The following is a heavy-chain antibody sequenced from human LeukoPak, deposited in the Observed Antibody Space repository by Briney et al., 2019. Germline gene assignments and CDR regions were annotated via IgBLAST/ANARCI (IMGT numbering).Heavy chain of an antibody. D-gene: IGHD6-13*01. CDR1: GYTFTGYY. V-gene: IGHV1-46*03. CDR3: ASNFIAAAGTWGLDS. Sequence: GASVKVSCKASGYTFTGYYMHWVRQAPGQGLEWMGIINPSGGSTSYAQKFQGRVTMTRDTSTSTVYMELSSLRSEDTAVYYCASNFIAAAGTWGLDSWGQGTLVTVSS. J-gene: IGHJ5*01. CDR2: INPSGGST.